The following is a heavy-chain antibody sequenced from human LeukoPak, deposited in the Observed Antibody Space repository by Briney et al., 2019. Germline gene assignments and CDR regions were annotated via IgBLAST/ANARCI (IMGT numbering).Heavy chain of an antibody. CDR1: GRSISSYY. CDR2: IYYSGST. Sequence: NPSETLSLTCTVSGRSISSYYWNWIRQPPGKGLEWIGYIYYSGSTNYNPSLKSRVTISVDTSKNQFSLNLTSVTAADTAVYYCARSTPQGYGWGGYNRFDPWGQGTLVTVSS. D-gene: IGHD3-16*01. V-gene: IGHV4-59*01. CDR3: ARSTPQGYGWGGYNRFDP. J-gene: IGHJ5*02.